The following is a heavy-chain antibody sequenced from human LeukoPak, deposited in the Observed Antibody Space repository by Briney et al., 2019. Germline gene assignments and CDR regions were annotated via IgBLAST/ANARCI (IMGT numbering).Heavy chain of an antibody. V-gene: IGHV3-30-3*01. Sequence: GGSLRLSCAASGFTFSSYAMHWVRQAPGRGREWVAVISYDGSNKYYADSVKGRFTISRDNSKNTLYLQMNSLRAEDTAVYYCARDLGIQPYGVWGQGTTVTVSS. CDR2: ISYDGSNK. D-gene: IGHD5-18*01. CDR3: ARDLGIQPYGV. CDR1: GFTFSSYA. J-gene: IGHJ6*02.